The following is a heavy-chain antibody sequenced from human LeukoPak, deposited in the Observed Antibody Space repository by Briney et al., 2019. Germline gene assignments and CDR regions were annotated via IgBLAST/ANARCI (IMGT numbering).Heavy chain of an antibody. CDR1: GGSISSYY. J-gene: IGHJ5*02. CDR3: ARDRSSSYTRDWFDP. CDR2: IYTSGST. Sequence: PSQTLSLTCTVSGGSISSYYWSWIRQPAGKGLEWIGRIYTSGSTNYNPSLKSRVTMSIDTSKNQFSLKLNSVTAADTAVYYCARDRSSSYTRDWFDPWGQGALVTVSS. V-gene: IGHV4-4*07. D-gene: IGHD6-13*01.